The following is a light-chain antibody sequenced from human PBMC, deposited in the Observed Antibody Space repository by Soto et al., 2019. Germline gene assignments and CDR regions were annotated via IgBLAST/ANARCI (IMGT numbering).Light chain of an antibody. V-gene: IGKV3-20*01. CDR3: QHYGRSPT. Sequence: ILLTQPPLSLSVTPGQPASISCKSSQSLLHRDGKPYWSCYQQKPGQAPRLLFYAASSRAMGVPDRFTGSGSGTDFTLTINRLEPEDFAVYYCQHYGRSPTFGPGTKVDI. CDR1: QSLLHRDGKPY. J-gene: IGKJ1*01. CDR2: AAS.